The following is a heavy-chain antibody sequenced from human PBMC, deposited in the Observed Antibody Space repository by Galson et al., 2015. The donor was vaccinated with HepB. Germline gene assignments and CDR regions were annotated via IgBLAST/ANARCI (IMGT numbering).Heavy chain of an antibody. CDR3: AKLRLTMVRGVPDAFDI. V-gene: IGHV3-30*04. CDR1: GFTFSSYA. Sequence: SLRLSCAASGFTFSSYAMHWVRQAPGKGLEWVAVISYDGSNKYYADSVKGRFTISRDNSKNTLYLQMNSLRAEDTAVYYCAKLRLTMVRGVPDAFDIWGQGTMVTVSS. J-gene: IGHJ3*02. D-gene: IGHD3-10*01. CDR2: ISYDGSNK.